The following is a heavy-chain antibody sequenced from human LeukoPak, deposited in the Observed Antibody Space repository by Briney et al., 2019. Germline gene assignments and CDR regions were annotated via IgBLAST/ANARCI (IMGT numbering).Heavy chain of an antibody. J-gene: IGHJ4*02. V-gene: IGHV3-49*04. D-gene: IGHD3-22*01. Sequence: GGSLRLSCTASGFTFGDYAMSWVRQAPGKGLEWVGFIRSKAYGGTTEYAASVKGRFTISRDDSKSIAYLQMNSPKTEDTAVYYCTRTYYYDSSGYYQLYYFDYWGQGTLVTVSS. CDR1: GFTFGDYA. CDR2: IRSKAYGGTT. CDR3: TRTYYYDSSGYYQLYYFDY.